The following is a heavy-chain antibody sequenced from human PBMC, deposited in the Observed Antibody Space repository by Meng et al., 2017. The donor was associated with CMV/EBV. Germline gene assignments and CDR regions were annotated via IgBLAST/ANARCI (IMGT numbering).Heavy chain of an antibody. D-gene: IGHD1-26*01. CDR3: ARGDTVIVGPTGGK. CDR2: IKQDGSET. J-gene: IGHJ4*02. CDR1: EFSLSLFW. Sequence: GGSLRPSCTSSEFSLSLFWMSWVRQAPGKGLEWVATIKQDGSETFYLKSVTDRFTISRDNAEDSLLLQMTNLRPEDTGVYYCARGDTVIVGPTGGKWGQGTLVTVSS. V-gene: IGHV3-7*04.